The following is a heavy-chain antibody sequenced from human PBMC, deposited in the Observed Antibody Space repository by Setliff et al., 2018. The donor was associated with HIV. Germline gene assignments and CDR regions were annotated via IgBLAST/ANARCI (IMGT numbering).Heavy chain of an antibody. CDR2: INGNGRST. J-gene: IGHJ4*01. CDR1: GFTFSNYG. V-gene: IGHV3-21*06. Sequence: GESLRLSCAASGFTFSNYGMNWVRQAPGKGLEWVSSINGNGRSTNYADSVKGRFAISRDNAKNSLFLQMNSLRPEDTAVYYCARGGHNWNSDYWGHGTLVTVSS. D-gene: IGHD1-1*01. CDR3: ARGGHNWNSDY.